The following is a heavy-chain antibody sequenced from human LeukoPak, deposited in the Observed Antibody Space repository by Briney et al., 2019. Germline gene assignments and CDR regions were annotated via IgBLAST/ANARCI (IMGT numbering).Heavy chain of an antibody. CDR1: GGSISSYY. D-gene: IGHD3-10*01. V-gene: IGHV4-39*07. CDR3: ASLYYGSGRSLYGMDV. J-gene: IGHJ6*02. CDR2: IYYSGST. Sequence: PSETLSLTCTVSGGSISSYYWGWIRQPPGKGLEWIGSIYYSGSTYYNPSLKSRVTISVDTSKNQFSLKLSSVTAADTAVYYCASLYYGSGRSLYGMDVWGQGTTVTVSS.